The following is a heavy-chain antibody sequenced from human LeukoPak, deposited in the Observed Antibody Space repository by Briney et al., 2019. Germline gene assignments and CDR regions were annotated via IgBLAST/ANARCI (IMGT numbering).Heavy chain of an antibody. V-gene: IGHV4-39*01. CDR2: IYYSGST. J-gene: IGHJ4*02. Sequence: SETLSLTCTVSGGSLSSSSYYWGWIRQPPGTGLEWIGSIYYSGSTYYNPSLKSRVTISVDTSKNQFSLKLSSVTAADTAVYYCARRGQAAGNYWGQGTLVTVSS. CDR1: GGSLSSSSYY. CDR3: ARRGQAAGNY. D-gene: IGHD6-13*01.